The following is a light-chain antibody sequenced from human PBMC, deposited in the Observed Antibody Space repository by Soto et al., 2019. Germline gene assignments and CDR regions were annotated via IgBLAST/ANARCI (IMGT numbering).Light chain of an antibody. CDR2: GAS. Sequence: EIVLTQSPGTLSLSPGERATLSCRASQNVDSNYLAWYQQKPGQAPRIIIFGASVRATGIPDRFSGSGSVTDFTLTISRLEPEDFAVYYCQQYGSLSWTFGQGTKVEIK. J-gene: IGKJ1*01. CDR3: QQYGSLSWT. V-gene: IGKV3-20*01. CDR1: QNVDSNY.